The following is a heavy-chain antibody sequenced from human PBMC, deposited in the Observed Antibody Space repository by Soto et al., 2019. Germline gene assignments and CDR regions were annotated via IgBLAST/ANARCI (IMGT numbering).Heavy chain of an antibody. CDR2: INAGNGNT. V-gene: IGHV1-3*01. J-gene: IGHJ4*02. CDR3: ARDPMSGYCSSTRCYTLDY. CDR1: GYTFTSYA. Sequence: GASVKVSCKASGYTFTSYAMHWVRQAPGQRLECMGWINAGNGNTKYSQKFQGRVTITRDTSASTAYMELSSLRSEDTAVYYCARDPMSGYCSSTRCYTLDYWGQGTLVTVSS. D-gene: IGHD2-2*02.